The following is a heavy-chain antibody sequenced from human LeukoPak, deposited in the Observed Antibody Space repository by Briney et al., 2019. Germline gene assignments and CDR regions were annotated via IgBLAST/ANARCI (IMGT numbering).Heavy chain of an antibody. Sequence: SETLSLTCTVSGGSISSYYWSWIRQPPGKGLEWIGYIYYNGYTNYNPSLKSRVTISVDTSKNQFSLKLSSVTAADTAVYYCARHTTLVGDYYYYMDVWGKGTTVTVSS. D-gene: IGHD2/OR15-2a*01. CDR1: GGSISSYY. J-gene: IGHJ6*03. V-gene: IGHV4-59*08. CDR3: ARHTTLVGDYYYYMDV. CDR2: IYYNGYT.